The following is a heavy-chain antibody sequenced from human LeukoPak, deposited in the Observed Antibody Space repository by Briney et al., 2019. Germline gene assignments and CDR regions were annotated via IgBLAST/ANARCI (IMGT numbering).Heavy chain of an antibody. J-gene: IGHJ3*02. CDR1: GYSFTSYW. Sequence: GESLKISCKGSGYSFTSYWIGWVRQMPGKGLEWMGIIYPGDSDTRYSPSFQGQVTISADKSISTAYLQWSSLKASDTAMYYCARGVVGYCSSTSRYDAFDIWGQGTMVTVSS. V-gene: IGHV5-51*01. CDR3: ARGVVGYCSSTSRYDAFDI. D-gene: IGHD2-2*01. CDR2: IYPGDSDT.